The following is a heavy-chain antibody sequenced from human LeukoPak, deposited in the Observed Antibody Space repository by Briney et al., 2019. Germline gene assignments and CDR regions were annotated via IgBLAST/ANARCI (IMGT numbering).Heavy chain of an antibody. CDR2: IYYSGST. D-gene: IGHD2/OR15-2a*01. CDR3: ATQILLCHYY. V-gene: IGHV4-59*08. CDR1: GGSISSYY. Sequence: SSETLSLTCTVSGGSISSYYWSWIRQPPGKGLEWIGYIYYSGSTNYNPSLKSRVTISVDTSKNQFSLKLNSVTAADTAVYYCATQILLCHYYWGQGTLVTVSS. J-gene: IGHJ4*02.